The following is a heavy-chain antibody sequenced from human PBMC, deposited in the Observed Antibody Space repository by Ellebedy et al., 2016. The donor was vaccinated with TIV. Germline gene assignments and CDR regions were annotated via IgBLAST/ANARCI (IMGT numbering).Heavy chain of an antibody. D-gene: IGHD3-10*01. CDR3: ASTLAYGSGSYPLGWFDP. Sequence: GGSLRLXXKGSGYSFTSYWIGWVRQMPGKGLEWMGIIYPGDSDTRYSPSFQGQVTISADKSISTAYLQWSSLKASDTAMYYCASTLAYGSGSYPLGWFDPWGQGTLVTVSS. CDR1: GYSFTSYW. J-gene: IGHJ5*02. V-gene: IGHV5-51*01. CDR2: IYPGDSDT.